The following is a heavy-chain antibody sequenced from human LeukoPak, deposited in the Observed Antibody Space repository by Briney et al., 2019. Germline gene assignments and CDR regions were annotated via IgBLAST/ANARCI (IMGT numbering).Heavy chain of an antibody. V-gene: IGHV4-39*01. CDR3: AKLPTGFPNWFDP. CDR2: VHFNGQT. CDR1: GGSVISGHYC. J-gene: IGHJ5*02. Sequence: SETLSLTCTVSGGSVISGHYCWGWVRQPPGKGLEWIASVHFNGQTYSNPSLSGRVTMSIDTSKDQFSLKLTSLTAADTAVYYCAKLPTGFPNWFDPWGQGTLVTVSS. D-gene: IGHD3-10*01.